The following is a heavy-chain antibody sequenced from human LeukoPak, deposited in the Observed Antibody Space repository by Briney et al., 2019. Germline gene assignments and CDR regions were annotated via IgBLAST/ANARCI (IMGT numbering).Heavy chain of an antibody. CDR1: GFTFSSYG. CDR3: AKDPGLGWYYDSSGYSTPDY. V-gene: IGHV3-30*02. J-gene: IGHJ4*02. Sequence: PGGSLRLSCAASGFTFSSYGMHWIRQAPGKGLEWVAFIRYDGSNKYYADSVKGRFTISRDNSKNTLYLQMNSLRAEDTAVYYCAKDPGLGWYYDSSGYSTPDYWGQGTLVTVSS. CDR2: IRYDGSNK. D-gene: IGHD3-22*01.